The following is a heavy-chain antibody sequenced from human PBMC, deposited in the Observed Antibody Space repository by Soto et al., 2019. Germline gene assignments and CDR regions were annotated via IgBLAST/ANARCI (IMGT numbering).Heavy chain of an antibody. V-gene: IGHV1-18*01. J-gene: IGHJ6*03. Sequence: GASVKVSCKASGYTFTSYGISWVRQAPGQGLEWMGWISAYNGNTNYAQKLQGRVTMTTDTSTSTAYMELRSLRSDDTAVYYCARRGLEYCSITSCYAWGYYYYYMDVWGKATTVTVS. CDR1: GYTFTSYG. D-gene: IGHD2-2*01. CDR2: ISAYNGNT. CDR3: ARRGLEYCSITSCYAWGYYYYYMDV.